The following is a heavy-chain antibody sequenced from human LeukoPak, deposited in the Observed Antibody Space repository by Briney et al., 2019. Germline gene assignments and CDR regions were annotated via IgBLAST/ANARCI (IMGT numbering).Heavy chain of an antibody. CDR3: ARGRDASSCLDY. CDR1: GFTFSSHW. D-gene: IGHD6-13*01. Sequence: PGGSLRLSCTVGGFTFSSHWMSWVRQAPGKGLEWVANIKQDGSEKYYVDSVKGRFTISRDNAKNSLYLQVSSLGAEDTAVYYCARGRDASSCLDYWGQGTLVTVSS. J-gene: IGHJ4*02. V-gene: IGHV3-7*02. CDR2: IKQDGSEK.